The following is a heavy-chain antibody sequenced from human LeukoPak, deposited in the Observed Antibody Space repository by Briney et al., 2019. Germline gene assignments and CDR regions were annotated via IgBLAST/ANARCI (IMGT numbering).Heavy chain of an antibody. J-gene: IGHJ6*03. Sequence: PGGSLRLSCAASGFTFSSYAMSWVRQAPGKGLEWVSAISGGGGSTYYADSVKGRFTISRDNSKNTLYLQMNSLRAEDTAVYYCAKAPTDYYYMDVWGKGTTVTVSS. CDR1: GFTFSSYA. CDR3: AKAPTDYYYMDV. V-gene: IGHV3-23*01. CDR2: ISGGGGST.